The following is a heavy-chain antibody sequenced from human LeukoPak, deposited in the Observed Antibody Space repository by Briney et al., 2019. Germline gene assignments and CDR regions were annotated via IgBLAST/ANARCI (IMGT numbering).Heavy chain of an antibody. CDR1: GFTFSNYA. V-gene: IGHV3-23*01. Sequence: PGGSLRLSCVASGFTFSNYAMSWVRQAPGQGLEWVSFISHSGGASTYFADSVRGRFTISRDNSKNTLYLQMNSLRGDDTVVYYCAKDGNYGTSHYSDSWGQGTLVTVSS. D-gene: IGHD4-11*01. J-gene: IGHJ4*02. CDR3: AKDGNYGTSHYSDS. CDR2: ISHSGGAST.